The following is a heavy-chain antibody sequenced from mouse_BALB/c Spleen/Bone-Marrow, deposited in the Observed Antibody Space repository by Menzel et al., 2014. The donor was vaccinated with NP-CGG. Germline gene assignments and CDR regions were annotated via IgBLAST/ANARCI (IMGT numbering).Heavy chain of an antibody. V-gene: IGHV1S81*02. J-gene: IGHJ3*01. D-gene: IGHD4-1*01. Sequence: VQLQQSGAELVKPGASVKLSCKASGYTFTNYYMYWVKQRPGQGPEWIGEINPSNGGPNFNEKFKSTATLTVDKSSSTAYMQRSGLTSEDSAVYYCTRARPGGCAYWGQGTLVTVSA. CDR1: GYTFTNYY. CDR2: INPSNGGP. CDR3: TRARPGGCAY.